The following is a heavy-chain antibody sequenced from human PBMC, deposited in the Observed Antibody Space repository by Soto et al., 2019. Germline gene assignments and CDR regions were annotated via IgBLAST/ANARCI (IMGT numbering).Heavy chain of an antibody. D-gene: IGHD2-2*02. CDR2: ISYDGSEK. CDR3: AKSPNFYCSSPNCYKYYFDH. J-gene: IGHJ4*02. V-gene: IGHV3-30*18. Sequence: GGSLRLSCAASGFTFNTYGMHWVRQAPGKGLEWVAVISYDGSEKYYVDSVKGRFTISKDNSKNTLYLRMNSLRPEDTAVYYCAKSPNFYCSSPNCYKYYFDHWGQGTQVTVSS. CDR1: GFTFNTYG.